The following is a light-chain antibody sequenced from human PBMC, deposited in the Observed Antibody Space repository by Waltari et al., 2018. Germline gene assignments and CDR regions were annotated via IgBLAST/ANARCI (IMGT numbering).Light chain of an antibody. CDR2: DAS. CDR3: QQRSNWPPLT. Sequence: TQSPATLSLSPGERATLSCRASQSVSSYLAWYQQKPGQAPRLLIYDASNMATGIPARFSGSGSGTDFTLTISSLEPEDFAVYYCQQRSNWPPLTFGGGTKVEIK. V-gene: IGKV3-11*01. CDR1: QSVSSY. J-gene: IGKJ4*01.